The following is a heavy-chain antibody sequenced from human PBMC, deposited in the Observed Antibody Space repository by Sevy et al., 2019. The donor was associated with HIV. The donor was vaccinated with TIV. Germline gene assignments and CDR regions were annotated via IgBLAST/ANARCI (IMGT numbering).Heavy chain of an antibody. V-gene: IGHV3-23*01. CDR3: VKEGRDDFNPYLDF. J-gene: IGHJ1*01. D-gene: IGHD3-10*01. CDR2: INRTGGNT. Sequence: GGSLRLSCAGSGFTFGGYMMNWVRQAPGRGLEWMSRINRTGGNTEDGDSGEGRFTISRDNSKNTLYLQMKDLRVEDTALYYCVKEGRDDFNPYLDFWGQGILVTVSS. CDR1: GFTFGGYM.